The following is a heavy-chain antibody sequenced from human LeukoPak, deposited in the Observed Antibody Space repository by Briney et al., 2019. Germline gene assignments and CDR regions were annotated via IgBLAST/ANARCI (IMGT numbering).Heavy chain of an antibody. D-gene: IGHD3-10*01. CDR1: GFTFSSHW. V-gene: IGHV3-74*01. J-gene: IGHJ4*02. CDR2: INFDGSST. CDR3: AKDDGLLWFGELLNYFDY. Sequence: GGSLRLSCAASGFTFSSHWMHWVRQAPGKGLVWVSRINFDGSSTSYADSVKGRFTISRDNAKNTLYLQMNSLRAEDTAVYYCAKDDGLLWFGELLNYFDYWGQGTLVTVSS.